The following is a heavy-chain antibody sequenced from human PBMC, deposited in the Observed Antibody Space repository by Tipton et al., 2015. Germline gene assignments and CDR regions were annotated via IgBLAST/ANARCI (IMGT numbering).Heavy chain of an antibody. J-gene: IGHJ4*02. CDR3: AKDREVRGSTPRPPNC. V-gene: IGHV3-23*01. CDR1: GFTFSSYA. CDR2: IRGSGGSP. Sequence: GSLRLSCAASGFTFSSYAMSWVRQAPGKGLEWVSSIRGSGGSPDYADSVKGRFTISRDNSKNTLYLQMSSLRDEDTAIYYCAKDREVRGSTPRPPNCWGQGTLVTVSS. D-gene: IGHD3-10*01.